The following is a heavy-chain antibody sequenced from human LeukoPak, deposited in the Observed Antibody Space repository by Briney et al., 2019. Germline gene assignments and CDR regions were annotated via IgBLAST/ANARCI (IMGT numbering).Heavy chain of an antibody. J-gene: IGHJ4*02. Sequence: GGSLRLSCAASGFTFNSYWMNWVRQAPGKGLEWVANIKRDGSEKYYVDSVKGRFTISRDNAKNSLGLQMNGLRVEDTAVYYCARLGPASSGWPESFDYWGQGTLVTVSS. V-gene: IGHV3-7*03. CDR2: IKRDGSEK. CDR1: GFTFNSYW. CDR3: ARLGPASSGWPESFDY. D-gene: IGHD6-19*01.